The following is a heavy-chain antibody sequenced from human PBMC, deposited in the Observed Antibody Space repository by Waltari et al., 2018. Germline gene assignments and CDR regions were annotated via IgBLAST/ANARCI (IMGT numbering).Heavy chain of an antibody. CDR2: INTKTGNP. Sequence: QVQLVQSGSELKKPGASVKVSCKPSGYTFTSYAMNWVRQAPGQGLEWMGWINTKTGNPTYAQGFTGQIVFSLDTSVSSAYLQISSLKPEDTAVYYCARVFYSGSGSYPYYYYYAMDVWGQGTTVTVSS. V-gene: IGHV7-4-1*02. CDR1: GYTFTSYA. D-gene: IGHD3-10*01. CDR3: ARVFYSGSGSYPYYYYYAMDV. J-gene: IGHJ6*02.